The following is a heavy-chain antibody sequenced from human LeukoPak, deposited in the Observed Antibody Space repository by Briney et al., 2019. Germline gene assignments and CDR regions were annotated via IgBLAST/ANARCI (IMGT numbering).Heavy chain of an antibody. CDR2: IRYDGSNK. CDR3: AKESDTAMANFDY. V-gene: IGHV3-30*02. J-gene: IGHJ4*02. CDR1: GFTFSSYG. Sequence: PGRSLRLSCAASGFTFSSYGMHWVRQAPGKGLEWVAFIRYDGSNKYYADSVKGRFTISRDNSKNTLYLQMNSLRAEDTAVYYCAKESDTAMANFDYWGQGTLVTVSS. D-gene: IGHD5-18*01.